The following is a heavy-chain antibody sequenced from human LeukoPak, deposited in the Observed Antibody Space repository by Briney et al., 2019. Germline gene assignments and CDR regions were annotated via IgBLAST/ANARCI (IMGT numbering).Heavy chain of an antibody. D-gene: IGHD3-3*01. J-gene: IGHJ4*02. CDR3: AKVPGYDFWSGYTFQY. V-gene: IGHV3-23*01. CDR2: ISGSGGST. CDR1: GFTFSTYV. Sequence: PGGSLRLSCVTSGFTFSTYVMSWVRQAPGKGLEWVSGISGSGGSTYYADSVKGRFTISRNNSKNTLYLQVNSLRAEDTAVYYCAKVPGYDFWSGYTFQYWGQGTLVTVSS.